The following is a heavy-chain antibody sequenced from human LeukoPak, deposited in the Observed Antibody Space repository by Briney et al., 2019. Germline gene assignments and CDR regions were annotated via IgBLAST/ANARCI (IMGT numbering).Heavy chain of an antibody. J-gene: IGHJ1*01. CDR1: GGSFSGYY. Sequence: ETLSLTCAVYGGSFSGYYWSWVRQAPGKGLEWVANIKQDGSEKYYVDSVKGRFTISRDNAKNSLYLQMNSLRAEDTAVYYCARGPYYYDSSSSADAEYFQHWGQGTLVTVSS. D-gene: IGHD3-22*01. CDR3: ARGPYYYDSSSSADAEYFQH. V-gene: IGHV3-7*01. CDR2: IKQDGSEK.